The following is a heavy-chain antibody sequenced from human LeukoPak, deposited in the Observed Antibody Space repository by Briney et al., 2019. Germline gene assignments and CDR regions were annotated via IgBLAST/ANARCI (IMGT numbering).Heavy chain of an antibody. D-gene: IGHD3-22*01. Sequence: SETLSLTCTVSGGSISSYYWSWIRQPPGKGLEWIGYIYYSGSTNYNPSLKSRVTISVDTSKNQFSLKLSSVTAADTAVYYCARVDYMGDSSGYYSAFDIWGQGTMVTVSS. J-gene: IGHJ3*02. CDR3: ARVDYMGDSSGYYSAFDI. CDR2: IYYSGST. CDR1: GGSISSYY. V-gene: IGHV4-59*01.